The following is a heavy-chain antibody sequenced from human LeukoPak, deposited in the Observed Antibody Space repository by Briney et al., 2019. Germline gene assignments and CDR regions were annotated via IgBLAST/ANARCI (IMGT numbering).Heavy chain of an antibody. Sequence: SVKVSCKASGGTFSSYAISWVRQAPGQGLEWMGGIIPIFGTANYAQKFQGRVTITADESTSTAYMELSSLRSVDTAVYYCARGLIWLRSDVYFDYWGQGTLVTVSS. J-gene: IGHJ4*02. V-gene: IGHV1-69*13. CDR2: IIPIFGTA. CDR1: GGTFSSYA. D-gene: IGHD5-12*01. CDR3: ARGLIWLRSDVYFDY.